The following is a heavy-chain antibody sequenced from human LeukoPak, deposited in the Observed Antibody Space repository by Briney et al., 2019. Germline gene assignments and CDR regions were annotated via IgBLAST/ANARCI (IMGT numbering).Heavy chain of an antibody. Sequence: GRSLRLSCAASGFIFSSHGMHWVRQSPGKGLEWVAVIWYDGSNKYYADSVKGRFTISRDNSKNTVYLQMNSLRAEDTAIYYCAKDSSAYSRSYYDYWGQGRLVTISS. V-gene: IGHV3-33*06. CDR1: GFIFSSHG. D-gene: IGHD1-26*01. J-gene: IGHJ4*02. CDR2: IWYDGSNK. CDR3: AKDSSAYSRSYYDY.